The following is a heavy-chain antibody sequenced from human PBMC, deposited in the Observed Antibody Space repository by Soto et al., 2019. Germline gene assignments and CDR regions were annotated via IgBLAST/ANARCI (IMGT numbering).Heavy chain of an antibody. V-gene: IGHV4-61*01. CDR1: GGCGTSWRPY. D-gene: IGHD5-18*01. J-gene: IGHJ6*02. CDR2: IYYSGST. Sequence: PSENLSLTCTVSGGCGTSWRPYWCWMRQPPGKGLEWIGYIYYSGSTNYNPSLKSRVTISVDTSKNQFSLKLSSVTAADTAVYYCARAGGGYGYVHYYYSGMDVRGQGTTVTVSS. CDR3: ARAGGGYGYVHYYYSGMDV.